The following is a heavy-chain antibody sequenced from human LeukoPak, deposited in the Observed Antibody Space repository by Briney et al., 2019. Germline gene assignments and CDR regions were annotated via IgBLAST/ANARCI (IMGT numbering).Heavy chain of an antibody. CDR1: GGSISSSY. V-gene: IGHV4-59*01. D-gene: IGHD6-19*01. CDR2: IYYSGST. CDR3: AREIIVTGTRDWFDP. J-gene: IGHJ5*02. Sequence: SETLSLTCTVSGGSISSSYWSWFRQPPEKGLEWIGYIYYSGSTNYNPSLKSRVTISVDTSKNHFSLKLSSVTAADTAVYYCAREIIVTGTRDWFDPWGQGTLVTVSS.